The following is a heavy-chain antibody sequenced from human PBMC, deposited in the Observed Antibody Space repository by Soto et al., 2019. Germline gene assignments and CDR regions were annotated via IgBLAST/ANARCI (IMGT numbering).Heavy chain of an antibody. CDR1: GHTFTAYY. Sequence: ASVKVSCKAAGHTFTAYYMHWVRQVPGQEFEWMGWIRPNGGSTDFARVFQGKFTMTWDTSITTAYMELTSLTYNDSAVYYCARGSVASADKPSGMDVWGQGTTVTVSS. CDR2: IRPNGGST. V-gene: IGHV1-2*02. D-gene: IGHD2-2*01. J-gene: IGHJ6*02. CDR3: ARGSVASADKPSGMDV.